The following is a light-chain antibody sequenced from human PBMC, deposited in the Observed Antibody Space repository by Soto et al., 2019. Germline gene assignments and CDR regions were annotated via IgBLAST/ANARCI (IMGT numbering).Light chain of an antibody. J-gene: IGLJ2*01. CDR1: SSDVGGYNY. V-gene: IGLV2-14*01. CDR2: DVS. CDR3: VAWDDSLNGYVV. Sequence: QSVLTQPASVSGSPGQSITISCTGTSSDVGGYNYVSWYRQHPGRAPKLMIYDVSNRPSGVSNRFSGSKSGNTASLTISGLQAEDEADYYCVAWDDSLNGYVVFGGGTKVTVL.